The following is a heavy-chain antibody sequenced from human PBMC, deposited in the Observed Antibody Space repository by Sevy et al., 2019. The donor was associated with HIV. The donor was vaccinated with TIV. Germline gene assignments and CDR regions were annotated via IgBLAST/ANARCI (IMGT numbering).Heavy chain of an antibody. Sequence: GGSLRLSCAASEFTFSSHAVSWVRQAPGKGLEWVSAISGNGENTHYADSVRGRFTISRDNFKNTLYLHMSTLRAEDTALCYCARDGRGISAFDIWGQRTMVTVSS. J-gene: IGHJ3*02. CDR1: EFTFSSHA. D-gene: IGHD3-3*02. CDR3: ARDGRGISAFDI. V-gene: IGHV3-23*01. CDR2: ISGNGENT.